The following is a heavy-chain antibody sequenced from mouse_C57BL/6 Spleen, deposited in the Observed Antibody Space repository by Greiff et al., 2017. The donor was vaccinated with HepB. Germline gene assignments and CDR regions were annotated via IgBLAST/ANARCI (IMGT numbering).Heavy chain of an antibody. D-gene: IGHD1-1*01. CDR1: GYTFTDYY. V-gene: IGHV1-76*01. Sequence: QVQLQQSGAELVRPGASVKLSCKASGYTFTDYYINWVKQRPGQGLEWIARIYPGSGNTYYNEKFKGKATLTAEKSSSTAYMQLSSLTSEDSAVYFCARGYYGSSYLYAMDYWGQGTSVTVSS. CDR2: IYPGSGNT. J-gene: IGHJ4*01. CDR3: ARGYYGSSYLYAMDY.